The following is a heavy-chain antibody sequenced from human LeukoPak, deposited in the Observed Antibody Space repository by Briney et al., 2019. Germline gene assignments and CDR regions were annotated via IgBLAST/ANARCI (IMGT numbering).Heavy chain of an antibody. J-gene: IGHJ5*02. D-gene: IGHD3-10*01. CDR2: ISAYNGNT. CDR3: ARASITMVRGVIIKSWWFDP. V-gene: IGHV1-18*01. CDR1: GYTFTSYG. Sequence: ASVKVSCKASGYTFTSYGISWVRQAPGQGLEWMGWISAYNGNTNYAQKLQGRVTMTTDTSTSTAYMELRSLRSDDTAVYYCARASITMVRGVIIKSWWFDPWGQGTLVTVSS.